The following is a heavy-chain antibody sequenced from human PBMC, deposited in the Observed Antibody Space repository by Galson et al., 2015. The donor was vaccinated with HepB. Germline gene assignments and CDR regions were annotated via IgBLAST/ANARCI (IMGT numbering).Heavy chain of an antibody. CDR2: ISISGGT. CDR3: AKEIRPNDY. Sequence: SLRLSCAASGFSFSTSAMTWVRQAPGKGLEWVSSISISGGTFYTGSVKGRFTISRDNSKNTLYLQMRSLRVEDTAIYFCAKEIRPNDYWGQGTLVTVSS. CDR1: GFSFSTSA. D-gene: IGHD4-17*01. V-gene: IGHV3-23*01. J-gene: IGHJ4*02.